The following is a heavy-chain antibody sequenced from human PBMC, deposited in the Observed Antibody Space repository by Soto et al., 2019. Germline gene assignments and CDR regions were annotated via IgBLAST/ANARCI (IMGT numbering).Heavy chain of an antibody. V-gene: IGHV4-4*07. Sequence: SETLSLTCTVSGGSVSSHYWSWIRQPAGKGLEWLGRLYNAERTSYNPSLKGRVTMSMDTSNNQSSLKLTSVTAADTAVYFCAREPLAHSYFDFWGQGTLVTVSS. CDR1: GGSVSSHY. J-gene: IGHJ4*02. CDR2: LYNAERT. CDR3: AREPLAHSYFDF.